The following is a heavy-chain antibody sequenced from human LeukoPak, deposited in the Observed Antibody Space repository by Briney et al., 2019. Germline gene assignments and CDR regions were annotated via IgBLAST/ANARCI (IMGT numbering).Heavy chain of an antibody. Sequence: ASVKVSCKASGYTFTSYYMHWVRQAPGQGLEWMGVINPRGDSTSYAQKVPGRVTMTRNMSTSPVYLELNNLRSEDTAEYYFARGKENKGRYCSSTSCYLYYGGQGTLVTVS. D-gene: IGHD2-2*01. J-gene: IGHJ4*02. CDR3: ARGKENKGRYCSSTSCYLYY. V-gene: IGHV1-46*01. CDR1: GYTFTSYY. CDR2: INPRGDST.